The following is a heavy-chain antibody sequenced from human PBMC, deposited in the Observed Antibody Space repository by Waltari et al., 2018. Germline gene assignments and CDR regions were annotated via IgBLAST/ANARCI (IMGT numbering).Heavy chain of an antibody. CDR3: VRNYNGKLY. V-gene: IGHV3-53*02. J-gene: IGHJ4*02. Sequence: EVQLVETGGGLIQPGGSLRLSCAASGFTVSNNYISWVRQAPGKGLEWVSVIYSGGNTYYADSVKGRFTISRDNSKNTVYLQMNSLRVDDTAVYYCVRNYNGKLYWGQGTLVTVSS. CDR1: GFTVSNNY. CDR2: IYSGGNT. D-gene: IGHD3-10*01.